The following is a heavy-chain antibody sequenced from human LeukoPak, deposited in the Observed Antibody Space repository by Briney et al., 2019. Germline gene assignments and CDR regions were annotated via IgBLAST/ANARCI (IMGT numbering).Heavy chain of an antibody. V-gene: IGHV3-23*01. CDR1: GFTFSSYG. J-gene: IGHJ5*02. CDR2: ITGKGANT. Sequence: PGGSLRLSSAASGFTFSSYGMSWVRQAPGKGLEWVSAITGKGANTFYADSVKGRFTISRDNSKNTMYLQMNSLRAEDTALYYCARDRSGSYPNWFDPWGQGTLVTVSS. CDR3: ARDRSGSYPNWFDP. D-gene: IGHD3-10*01.